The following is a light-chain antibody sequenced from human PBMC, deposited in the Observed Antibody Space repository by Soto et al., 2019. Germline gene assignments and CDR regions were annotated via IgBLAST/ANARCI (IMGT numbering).Light chain of an antibody. CDR2: LNSDGSH. CDR3: QTWGTGIVV. J-gene: IGLJ2*01. Sequence: QLVLTQSPSASASLGASGKLTCTLSIGHSSYAIAWHQQQPEKGPRYLMKLNSDGSHSKGDGIPDRFSGSSSGAERYLTISSLQSEDEADYYCQTWGTGIVVFGGGTKVTVL. CDR1: IGHSSYA. V-gene: IGLV4-69*01.